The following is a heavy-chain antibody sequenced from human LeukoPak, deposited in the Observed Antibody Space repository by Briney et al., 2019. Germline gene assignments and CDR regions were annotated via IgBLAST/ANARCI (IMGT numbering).Heavy chain of an antibody. CDR1: GGSISSSSYY. J-gene: IGHJ4*02. V-gene: IGHV4-39*02. D-gene: IGHD6-19*01. CDR2: IYYSGST. CDR3: AREAIAVARRPDY. Sequence: SETLSLTCTVSGGSISSSSYYWGWIRQPRGEGLEWIGSIYYSGSTYYNPSLKSRVTISVDTSKNQFSLKLSSVTAADTAVYYCAREAIAVARRPDYWGQGTLVTVSS.